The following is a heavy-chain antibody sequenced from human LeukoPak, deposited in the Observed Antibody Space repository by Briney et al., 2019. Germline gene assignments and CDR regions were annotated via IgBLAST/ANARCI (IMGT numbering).Heavy chain of an antibody. J-gene: IGHJ4*02. Sequence: GGSLRLSCAASGFTFSSYAMSWVRQAPGKGLEWVSAISGSGGSTYYADSVKGRFTIPRDNSKNTLYLQMNSLRAEDTAVYYCAKVLRFLEWLPDYWGQGTLVTVSS. CDR3: AKVLRFLEWLPDY. V-gene: IGHV3-23*01. CDR1: GFTFSSYA. CDR2: ISGSGGST. D-gene: IGHD3-3*01.